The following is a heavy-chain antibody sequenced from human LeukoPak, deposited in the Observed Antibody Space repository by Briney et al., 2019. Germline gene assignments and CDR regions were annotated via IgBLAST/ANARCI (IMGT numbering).Heavy chain of an antibody. CDR1: GFTFSSYG. Sequence: GGSLRLSCAASGFTFSSYGMHWVRQAPGKGLEWVAVIWYDGSNKYYADSVKGRFTISRDNSKNTLYLQTNSLRAEDAAVYYCARDILSAYCGGDCYPLNGMDVWGQGTTVTVSS. D-gene: IGHD2-21*02. CDR3: ARDILSAYCGGDCYPLNGMDV. CDR2: IWYDGSNK. J-gene: IGHJ6*02. V-gene: IGHV3-33*01.